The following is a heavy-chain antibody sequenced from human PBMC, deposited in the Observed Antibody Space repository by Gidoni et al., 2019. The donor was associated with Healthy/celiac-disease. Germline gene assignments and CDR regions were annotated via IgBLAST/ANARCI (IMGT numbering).Heavy chain of an antibody. Sequence: QVQLVESGGGVVQPGRSLRLSCAASGFTFSSYGMHWVRQAQGKGLEWVAVIWYDGSNKYYADSVKGRFTISRDNSKNTLYLQMNSLRAEDTAVYYCARAQTQTHYDILTGYYVTDYYYYGMDVWGQGTTVTVSS. J-gene: IGHJ6*02. V-gene: IGHV3-33*01. D-gene: IGHD3-9*01. CDR2: IWYDGSNK. CDR1: GFTFSSYG. CDR3: ARAQTQTHYDILTGYYVTDYYYYGMDV.